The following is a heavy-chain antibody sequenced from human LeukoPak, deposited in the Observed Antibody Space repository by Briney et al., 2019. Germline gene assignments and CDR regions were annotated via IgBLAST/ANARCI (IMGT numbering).Heavy chain of an antibody. D-gene: IGHD3-10*01. Sequence: SETLSLTCTVSGGSISSSSYYWGWIRQPPGKGLDWIGRIYTSGSTNYNPSLKSRVTISVDTSKNQFSLKLSSVTAADTAVYYCARVSRKAMVRGGYYYYYMDVWGKGTTVTISS. CDR2: IYTSGST. CDR1: GGSISSSSYY. V-gene: IGHV4-39*07. J-gene: IGHJ6*03. CDR3: ARVSRKAMVRGGYYYYYMDV.